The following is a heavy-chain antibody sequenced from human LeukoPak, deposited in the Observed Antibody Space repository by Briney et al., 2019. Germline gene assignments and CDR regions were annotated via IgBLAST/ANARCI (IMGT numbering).Heavy chain of an antibody. V-gene: IGHV3-64*01. J-gene: IGHJ4*02. CDR3: ARDRSGSGDY. Sequence: GGSLRLSCAASGFTFSTYAMHWIRQAPGKGLEYVSSITSNGDNTFYANSVKGRFTISRDNSKNTLYLQMGSLRAEDMAVYYCARDRSGSGDYWGQGTLVTVSS. CDR1: GFTFSTYA. D-gene: IGHD2-15*01. CDR2: ITSNGDNT.